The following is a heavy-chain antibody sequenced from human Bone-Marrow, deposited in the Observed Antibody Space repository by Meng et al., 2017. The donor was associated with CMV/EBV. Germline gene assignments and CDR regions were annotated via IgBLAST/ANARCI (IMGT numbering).Heavy chain of an antibody. D-gene: IGHD1-26*01. J-gene: IGHJ5*02. Sequence: SETLSLTCTVSGGYISSSSYYWGWIRQPPGKGLEWIGSIYYSGSTYYNPSLKSRVTISVDTSKNQFSLKLSSVTAADTAVDYCARHELGATGLSVFDPWSQGTRVTVSS. V-gene: IGHV4-39*01. CDR2: IYYSGST. CDR1: GGYISSSSYY. CDR3: ARHELGATGLSVFDP.